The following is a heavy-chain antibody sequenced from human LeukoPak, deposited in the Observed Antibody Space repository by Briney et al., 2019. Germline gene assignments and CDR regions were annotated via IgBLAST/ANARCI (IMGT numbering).Heavy chain of an antibody. CDR2: IWYDGSNK. D-gene: IGHD1-1*01. CDR3: AREGKNWYGYWHY. J-gene: IGHJ4*02. V-gene: IGHV3-33*01. Sequence: VQPGRSLRLSCAASGFTFSSYGMHWVRQAPGKGLEWVAVIWYDGSNKYYADSVKGRFTISRDNSKNTLYLQMNSLRAEDTAVYYCAREGKNWYGYWHYWGQGTLVTVSS. CDR1: GFTFSSYG.